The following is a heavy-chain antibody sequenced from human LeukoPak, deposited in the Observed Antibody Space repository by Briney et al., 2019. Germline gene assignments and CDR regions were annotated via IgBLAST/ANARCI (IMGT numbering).Heavy chain of an antibody. CDR3: AENYYDSSGLDY. Sequence: SETLSLTCTVSGGSISSGSYYWSWIRQPPGKGLEWIGEINHSGSTNYNPSLKSRVTISVDTSKNQFSLKLSSVTAADTAVYYCAENYYDSSGLDYWGQGTLVTVSS. V-gene: IGHV4-39*07. J-gene: IGHJ4*02. D-gene: IGHD3-22*01. CDR1: GGSISSGSYY. CDR2: INHSGST.